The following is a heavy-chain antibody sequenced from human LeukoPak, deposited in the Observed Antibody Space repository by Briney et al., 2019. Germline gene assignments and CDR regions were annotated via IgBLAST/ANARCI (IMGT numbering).Heavy chain of an antibody. CDR1: GFTFSSYA. Sequence: GGSLRLSCAASGFTFSSYAMSWVRQAPGKGLEWVSAISGSGGSTYYTDSVKGRFTISRDNSKNTLYLQMNSLRAEDTAVYYCAKDHSSSWYVFGHWGQGTLVTVSS. CDR2: ISGSGGST. CDR3: AKDHSSSWYVFGH. V-gene: IGHV3-23*01. J-gene: IGHJ4*02. D-gene: IGHD6-13*01.